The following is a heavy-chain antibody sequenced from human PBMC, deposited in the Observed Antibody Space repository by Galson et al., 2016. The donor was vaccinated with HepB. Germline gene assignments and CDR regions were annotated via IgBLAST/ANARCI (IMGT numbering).Heavy chain of an antibody. CDR2: IITMSDTA. Sequence: VKVSCKAPGGPFSSNVISWVRQAPGQGLEWMGGIITMSDTANYAQKLQGRLTIAADQAARTAYMELRSLTSDDTAVYYCATSPPMSGLPLLYFDNWGQGTLVTVSS. V-gene: IGHV1-69*13. J-gene: IGHJ4*02. CDR3: ATSPPMSGLPLLYFDN. D-gene: IGHD2-2*02. CDR1: GGPFSSNV.